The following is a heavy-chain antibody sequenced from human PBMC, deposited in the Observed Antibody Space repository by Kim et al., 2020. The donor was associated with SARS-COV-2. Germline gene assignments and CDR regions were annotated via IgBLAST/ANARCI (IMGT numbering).Heavy chain of an antibody. Sequence: QKFQGRATMTRDTSIRTAYMELSRLRSDDTAVYYCARDTIFGVVGGWFDPWGQGTLVTVSS. D-gene: IGHD3-3*01. J-gene: IGHJ5*02. V-gene: IGHV1-2*02. CDR3: ARDTIFGVVGGWFDP.